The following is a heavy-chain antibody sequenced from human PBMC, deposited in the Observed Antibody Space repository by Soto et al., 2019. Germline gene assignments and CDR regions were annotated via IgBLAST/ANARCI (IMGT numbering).Heavy chain of an antibody. CDR3: ARTPDPYCTNGVCFNFDY. CDR1: GGSISSGGYY. D-gene: IGHD2-8*01. CDR2: IYYSGRT. V-gene: IGHV4-31*03. Sequence: QVQLQESGPGLVKPSQTLSLTCTVSGGSISSGGYYWSWIRQNPGKGLVWIGYIYYSGRTYYNPSLKSRVTMSVYTSKNQFSLKLSSVTAADTAVYYCARTPDPYCTNGVCFNFDYWGQGTLVTVSS. J-gene: IGHJ4*02.